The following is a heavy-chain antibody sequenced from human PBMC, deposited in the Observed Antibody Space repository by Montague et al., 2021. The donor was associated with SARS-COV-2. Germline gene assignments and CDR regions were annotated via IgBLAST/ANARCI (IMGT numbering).Heavy chain of an antibody. CDR1: GGSFSTYS. CDR2: IHHGGST. J-gene: IGHJ6*03. Sequence: SETLSLTCAVHGGSFSTYSWNWTRQPPRKGLEWIGEIHHGGSTNYNPSLKSRVTISADTSKNQFSLKLTSVAAADTAVYYCARLGDGVVPSPILGVGPYYSYYYMDVWGKGTTVTVSS. CDR3: ARLGDGVVPSPILGVGPYYSYYYMDV. D-gene: IGHD3-10*01. V-gene: IGHV4-34*01.